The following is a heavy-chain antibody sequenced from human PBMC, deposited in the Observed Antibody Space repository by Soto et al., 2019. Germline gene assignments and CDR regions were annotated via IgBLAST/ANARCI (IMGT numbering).Heavy chain of an antibody. D-gene: IGHD5-12*01. CDR3: ASVAI. V-gene: IGHV3-7*01. CDR2: IKQDGTEK. J-gene: IGHJ4*02. CDR1: GFTFRNYW. Sequence: EVQLVESGGGLVQPGGSLRLSCAASGFTFRNYWMSWVRQAPGKGLEWVANIKQDGTEKNYVDSVRGRFTISRDNAKNSLDLQMNILTAEDTAVYYCASVAIRGQGTLVTVSS.